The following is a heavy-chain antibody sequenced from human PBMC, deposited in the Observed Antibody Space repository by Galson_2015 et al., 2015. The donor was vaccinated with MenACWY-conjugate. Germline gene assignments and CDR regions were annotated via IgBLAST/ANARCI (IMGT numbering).Heavy chain of an antibody. Sequence: ETLSLTCTVSGGSASSSGYYWTWIRQPPGKGLEWIGLIYDSGTTKYNPSLKGRVTISLDTSKNQASLKLSSVTAADTAVYYCAREFSYWGQGTLVTVSS. CDR2: IYDSGTT. CDR1: GGSASSSGYY. V-gene: IGHV4-61*08. D-gene: IGHD2/OR15-2a*01. CDR3: AREFSY. J-gene: IGHJ4*02.